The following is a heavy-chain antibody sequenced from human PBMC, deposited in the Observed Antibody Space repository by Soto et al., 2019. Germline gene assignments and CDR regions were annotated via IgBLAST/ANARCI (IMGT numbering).Heavy chain of an antibody. Sequence: HVQLQESGPGLVKPSQTLSLTCTVSGGSINSGGFYWSWIRQHPGKGLEWIGYIYYNGTTYYNPSLKRRVSISLDPSKNQFSLRLSSVTAADTAVYYCAREPRLLIWFGELQAWGRGTLVTVSS. CDR2: IYYNGTT. V-gene: IGHV4-31*03. J-gene: IGHJ5*02. D-gene: IGHD3-10*01. CDR3: AREPRLLIWFGELQA. CDR1: GGSINSGGFY.